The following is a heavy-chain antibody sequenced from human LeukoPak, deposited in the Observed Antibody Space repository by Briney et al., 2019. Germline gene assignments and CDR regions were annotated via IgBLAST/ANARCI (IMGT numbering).Heavy chain of an antibody. V-gene: IGHV1-18*01. CDR1: GYTYTTDG. CDR3: ARDRGIAEANSFDP. J-gene: IGHJ5*02. Sequence: ASVKVSCKASGYTYTTDGISWVRQAPGQGLEWMGWIDTYSGKTNYAQKFQGRVTMTSDTSTSTAYMELRSLRSDDTAVYYCARDRGIAEANSFDPWGQGTLVTVSS. CDR2: IDTYSGKT. D-gene: IGHD6-13*01.